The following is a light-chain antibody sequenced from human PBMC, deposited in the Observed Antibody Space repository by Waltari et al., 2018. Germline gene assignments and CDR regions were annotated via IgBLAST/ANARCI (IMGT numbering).Light chain of an antibody. Sequence: VVMTQSPPSLPVTLGQPASIPCRSSQRLVYSDGNTYLNWFQERPRQSPRRLIYKVSNRESGVPDRFSGRGSGTDFTLKISRVEAEDVGVYHCMQSAHWPWTFGQGTKVEIK. CDR1: QRLVYSDGNTY. CDR3: MQSAHWPWT. J-gene: IGKJ1*01. V-gene: IGKV2-30*01. CDR2: KVS.